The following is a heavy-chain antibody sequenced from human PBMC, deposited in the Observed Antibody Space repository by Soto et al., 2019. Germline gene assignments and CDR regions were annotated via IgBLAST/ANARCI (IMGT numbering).Heavy chain of an antibody. Sequence: SETLSLTCTVSGGSISSYYWSWIRQPPGKGLEWIGYIYYSGSTNYNPSLKSRVTISVDTSKNQFSLKLGSVTAADTAVYYCATQGGDDDAFDIWGQGTMVTVSS. CDR2: IYYSGST. CDR1: GGSISSYY. J-gene: IGHJ3*02. D-gene: IGHD2-21*02. V-gene: IGHV4-59*08. CDR3: ATQGGDDDAFDI.